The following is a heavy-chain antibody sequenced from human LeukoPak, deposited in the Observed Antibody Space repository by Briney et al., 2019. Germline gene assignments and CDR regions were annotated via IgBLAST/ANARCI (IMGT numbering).Heavy chain of an antibody. Sequence: PSETLSLTCTVSGYSISSGYYWGWIRQPPGKGLEWIGSIYHSGSTYYNPSLKSRVTISVDTSKNQFSLKLSSVTAADTAVYYCARDFPDRISMVRDFWYYYYGMDVWGQGTTVTVSS. J-gene: IGHJ6*02. CDR1: GYSISSGYY. CDR3: ARDFPDRISMVRDFWYYYYGMDV. D-gene: IGHD3-10*01. CDR2: IYHSGST. V-gene: IGHV4-38-2*02.